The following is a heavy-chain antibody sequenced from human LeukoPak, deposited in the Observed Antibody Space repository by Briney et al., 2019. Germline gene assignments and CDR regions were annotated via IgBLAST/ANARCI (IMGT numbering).Heavy chain of an antibody. CDR2: FDPEDGET. CDR1: GYTLTELS. CDR3: ARVSVGGAARADY. Sequence: ASVKVSCKVSGYTLTELSMHWVRQAPGKGLEWMGGFDPEDGETIYAQKLQGRVTMTTDTSTSTAYMELRSLRSDDTAVYYCARVSVGGAARADYWGQGTLVTVSS. V-gene: IGHV1-24*01. J-gene: IGHJ4*02. D-gene: IGHD6-6*01.